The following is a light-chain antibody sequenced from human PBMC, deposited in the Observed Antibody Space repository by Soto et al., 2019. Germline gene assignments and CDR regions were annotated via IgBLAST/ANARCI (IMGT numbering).Light chain of an antibody. Sequence: EVVLTQSPGTLSLSPGERATLSCRASQSVSNNYLAWYQQKPGQSPKLLIFASSDRATCIPDRFSGSGSGTDFTLTISSLQPEDFAVYYCQQYGSSPPYTFGQGTKLEIK. CDR2: ASS. CDR1: QSVSNNY. V-gene: IGKV3-20*01. J-gene: IGKJ2*01. CDR3: QQYGSSPPYT.